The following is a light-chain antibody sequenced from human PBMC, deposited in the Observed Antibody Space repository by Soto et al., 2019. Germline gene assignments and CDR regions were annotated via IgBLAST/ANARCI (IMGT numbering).Light chain of an antibody. V-gene: IGLV1-44*01. Sequence: QPVLTQPPSASGTPGQRVTISCSGSSSNIGINTVNWFQQLPGTAPKVLIYYDNQRPSGVPDRFSGSRSGTSASLAISGLQSEDEADYYCATWDDSLSVVFGGGTKLTVL. CDR2: YDN. CDR1: SSNIGINT. CDR3: ATWDDSLSVV. J-gene: IGLJ3*02.